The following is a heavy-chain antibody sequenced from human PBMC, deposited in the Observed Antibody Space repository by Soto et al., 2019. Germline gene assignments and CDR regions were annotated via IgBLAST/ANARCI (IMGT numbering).Heavy chain of an antibody. V-gene: IGHV1-3*01. CDR1: GYTFTRYT. Sequence: QVQLVQSGAEVKKPGVSVKISCKASGYTFTRYTMNWVRQAPGQRLEWMGWINPDNGNTISSQKFQDRVIITRYTSASTAYMDLSRLRSEDTAVYYCTRGIATGQLDPRGQGTLVTVSS. J-gene: IGHJ5*02. D-gene: IGHD2-15*01. CDR3: TRGIATGQLDP. CDR2: INPDNGNT.